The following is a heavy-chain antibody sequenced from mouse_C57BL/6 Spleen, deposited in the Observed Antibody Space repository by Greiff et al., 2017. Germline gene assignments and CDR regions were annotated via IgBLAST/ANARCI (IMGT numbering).Heavy chain of an antibody. CDR2: IYPGSGST. CDR1: GYTFTSYW. CDR3: ARSYDYDGYYAMDY. Sequence: VQLQQPGAELVKPGASVKMSCKASGYTFTSYWITWVKQRPGQGLEWIGDIYPGSGSTNYNEKFKSKATLTVDTSSSTAYMQLSSLTSEDSAVXYGARSYDYDGYYAMDYWGQGTSVTVSS. V-gene: IGHV1-55*01. J-gene: IGHJ4*01. D-gene: IGHD2-4*01.